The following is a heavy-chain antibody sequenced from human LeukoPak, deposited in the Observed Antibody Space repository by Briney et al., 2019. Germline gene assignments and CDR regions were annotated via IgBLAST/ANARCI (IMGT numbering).Heavy chain of an antibody. D-gene: IGHD3-22*01. CDR3: ARVTGYMIEDYFDY. CDR1: GGPISSYY. J-gene: IGHJ4*02. CDR2: IYYSGST. V-gene: IGHV4-59*01. Sequence: SEILSLTCTVSGGPISSYYWSWIRQPPGKGLEWIGYIYYSGSTNYNPSLKSRVTISVDTSKNQFSLKLRSVTAADTAVYYCARVTGYMIEDYFDYWGQGTLVTVSS.